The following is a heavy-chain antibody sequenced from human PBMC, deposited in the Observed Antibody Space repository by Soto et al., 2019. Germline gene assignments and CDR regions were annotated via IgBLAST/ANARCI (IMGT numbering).Heavy chain of an antibody. CDR3: ARAIPHFDY. J-gene: IGHJ4*02. CDR1: GYSFTSFY. D-gene: IGHD2-21*01. CDR2: INPNGGST. Sequence: QVQLVQSGAEVKEPGASVKISCKPSGYSFTSFYMHWVRQAPGQGLEWMGTINPNGGSTTYAQKFPGRVNMTRDTSTSTLYMALSGLRPEDTAVYYCARAIPHFDYWGQGTLVTVSS. V-gene: IGHV1-46*01.